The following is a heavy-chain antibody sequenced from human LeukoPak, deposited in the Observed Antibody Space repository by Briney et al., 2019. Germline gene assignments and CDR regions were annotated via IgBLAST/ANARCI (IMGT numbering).Heavy chain of an antibody. Sequence: GASVKVSCKASGGTFSSYAISWVRQAPGQGLEWMGWINPNSGGTNYAQKFQGRVTMTRDTSISTAYMELSRLRSDDTAVYYCARDARFLEWLLAPYYYGMDVWGQGTTVSVSS. V-gene: IGHV1-2*02. D-gene: IGHD3-3*01. CDR3: ARDARFLEWLLAPYYYGMDV. CDR2: INPNSGGT. CDR1: GGTFSSYA. J-gene: IGHJ6*02.